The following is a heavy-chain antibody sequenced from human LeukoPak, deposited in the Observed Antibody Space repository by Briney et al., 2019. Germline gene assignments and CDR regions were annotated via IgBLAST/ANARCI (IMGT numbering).Heavy chain of an antibody. CDR3: AKGVRNYYGSGSYETFPSHYFDY. Sequence: PGGSLRLSCAASGFTFSSYAMSWVRQAPGKGLEWVSAISGSGGSTYYADSVKGRFTISRDNSKNTLYLQMNSLRAEDTAVYYCAKGVRNYYGSGSYETFPSHYFDYWGQGTLVTVSS. CDR2: ISGSGGST. CDR1: GFTFSSYA. D-gene: IGHD3-10*01. V-gene: IGHV3-23*01. J-gene: IGHJ4*02.